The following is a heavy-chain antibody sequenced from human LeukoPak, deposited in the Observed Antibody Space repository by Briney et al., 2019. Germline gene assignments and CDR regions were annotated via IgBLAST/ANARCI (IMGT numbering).Heavy chain of an antibody. CDR2: IYYSGST. J-gene: IGHJ4*02. Sequence: SETLSLTCTVSGGSISSSSYYWGWIRQPPGKGLEWIGSIYYSGSTYYNPSLKSRVTISVDTSKNQFSLKLSSVTAADTAVYYCASIAAAGKSATRWGQGTLVTVSS. CDR1: GGSISSSSYY. D-gene: IGHD6-13*01. CDR3: ASIAAAGKSATR. V-gene: IGHV4-39*07.